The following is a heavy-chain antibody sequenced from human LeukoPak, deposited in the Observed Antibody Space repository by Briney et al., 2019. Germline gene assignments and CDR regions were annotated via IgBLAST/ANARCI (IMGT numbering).Heavy chain of an antibody. CDR1: GFIFSDSY. D-gene: IGHD3-22*01. Sequence: PGGSLRLSCAASGFIFSDSYMNWIRQAPGTGLEWVSYISTSGNFKNYADSVKGRFTISRDNAKNSLYLQMSSLRADDTAVCYCARGDSSGCPDYWGQGTLVTVSS. V-gene: IGHV3-11*01. CDR3: ARGDSSGCPDY. CDR2: ISTSGNFK. J-gene: IGHJ4*02.